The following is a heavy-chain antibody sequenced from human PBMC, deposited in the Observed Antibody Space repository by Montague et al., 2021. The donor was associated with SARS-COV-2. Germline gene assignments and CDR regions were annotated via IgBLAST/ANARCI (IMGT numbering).Heavy chain of an antibody. J-gene: IGHJ2*01. CDR2: TYYRSKWYN. D-gene: IGHD2-21*02. V-gene: IGHV6-1*01. Sequence: CAISGDSVASHMPTSDWHRYSLSSGIEWLGRTYYRSKWYNDYAVSVKSRVIINPDTSNNRISLQLNSVTPEDTAVYYCARAYCGGDCYFYWYFDLWGRGTLVTVSS. CDR3: ARAYCGGDCYFYWYFDL. CDR1: GDSVASHMPT.